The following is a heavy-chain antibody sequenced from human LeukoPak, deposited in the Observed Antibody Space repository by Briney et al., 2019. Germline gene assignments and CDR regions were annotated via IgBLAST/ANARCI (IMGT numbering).Heavy chain of an antibody. CDR1: GFTFSDYY. V-gene: IGHV3-11*04. D-gene: IGHD2-2*01. CDR3: ARAINDAFDI. CDR2: ISSSGSAI. Sequence: GGFLGLSCAASGFTFSDYYMGWVRQAPGKGLEWASYISSSGSAIYSADSVKGRFTISRGNARNSLYLQMNSLRAEDTAVYYCARAINDAFDIWGQGTMVTISS. J-gene: IGHJ3*02.